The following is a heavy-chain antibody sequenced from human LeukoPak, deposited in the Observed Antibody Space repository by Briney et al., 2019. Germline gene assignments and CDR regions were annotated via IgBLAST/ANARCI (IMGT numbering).Heavy chain of an antibody. CDR3: ARQRANIWSGYSNSYYYYGMDV. Sequence: SVKVSCKASGYTFTGYYMHWVRQAPGQGLEWMGGIIPIFGTANYAQKFQGRVTITADESTSTAYMELSSLRSEDTAVYYCARQRANIWSGYSNSYYYYGMDVWGQGTTVTVSS. V-gene: IGHV1-69*13. CDR1: GYTFTGYY. D-gene: IGHD3-3*01. J-gene: IGHJ6*02. CDR2: IIPIFGTA.